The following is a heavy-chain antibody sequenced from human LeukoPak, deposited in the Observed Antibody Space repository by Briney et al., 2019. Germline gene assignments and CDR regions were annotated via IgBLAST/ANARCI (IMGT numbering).Heavy chain of an antibody. Sequence: PGRSLRLSCAASGFTFSSYAMHWVRQAPGKGLEWVAVISYDGSNKYYADSVKGRFTISRDNSKNTLYLQMNSLRAEDTAVYYCGRVFSAVFDNWARGPVVTVSS. J-gene: IGHJ4*02. CDR2: ISYDGSNK. D-gene: IGHD2-2*01. V-gene: IGHV3-30*04. CDR1: GFTFSSYA. CDR3: GRVFSAVFDN.